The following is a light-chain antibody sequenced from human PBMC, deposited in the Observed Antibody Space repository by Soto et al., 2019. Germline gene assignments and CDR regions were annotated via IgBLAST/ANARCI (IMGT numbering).Light chain of an antibody. Sequence: DIQMTQSPSSLSASVGDRVTITCRATQSISNSSNWYQHKPGEAPKLLMYAACTLQSGVPSRFSCGGSGTDFTLTISSLQPEDFATYFCQQSHSIPFTFGPGTKVDIE. CDR1: QSISNS. CDR3: QQSHSIPFT. J-gene: IGKJ3*01. CDR2: AAC. V-gene: IGKV1-39*01.